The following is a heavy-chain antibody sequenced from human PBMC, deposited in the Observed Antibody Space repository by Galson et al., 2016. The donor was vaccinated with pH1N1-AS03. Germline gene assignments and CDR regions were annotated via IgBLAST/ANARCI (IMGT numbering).Heavy chain of an antibody. V-gene: IGHV4-34*01. CDR1: GGSLKGFS. J-gene: IGHJ4*02. CDR3: ARGGLGSGFDF. Sequence: DVYGGSLKGFSWTWIRQPPGRGLEWIGQINYVGTSDYNPSLSSRVSFSVYTSNNPFSLNLTSVTAADTAVYYCARGGLGSGFDFWGQGALASVST. D-gene: IGHD3-16*01. CDR2: INYVGTS.